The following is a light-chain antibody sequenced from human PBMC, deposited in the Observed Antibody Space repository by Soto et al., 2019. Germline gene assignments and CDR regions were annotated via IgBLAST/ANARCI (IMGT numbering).Light chain of an antibody. Sequence: DIVMTQSPDSLAVSLGERATINYKSSQSVSYSSNSKNYLAWYQQKPGQPPKLLIYWASTRESVVPDRFSGSGSGTDFTLTISSLQAEDVAVYYCHQYYTTPYTFGQGTKLEI. CDR2: WAS. CDR1: QSVSYSSNSKNY. J-gene: IGKJ2*01. CDR3: HQYYTTPYT. V-gene: IGKV4-1*01.